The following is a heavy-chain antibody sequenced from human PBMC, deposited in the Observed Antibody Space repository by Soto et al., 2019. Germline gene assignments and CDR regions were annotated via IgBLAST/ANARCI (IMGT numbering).Heavy chain of an antibody. J-gene: IGHJ4*02. CDR2: IKSDESTT. V-gene: IGHV3-74*01. CDR1: GFIFTDYW. Sequence: EVQLVESGGGLVQPGGSLSLSCAASGFIFTDYWIHWVRQAPGKGLVWVSRIKSDESTTNYADSVWGRLTISRDNAKNTVYLQINSLRAEDTAVYYCARGARNYYYFDYWGQGTLVTVSS. D-gene: IGHD3-10*01. CDR3: ARGARNYYYFDY.